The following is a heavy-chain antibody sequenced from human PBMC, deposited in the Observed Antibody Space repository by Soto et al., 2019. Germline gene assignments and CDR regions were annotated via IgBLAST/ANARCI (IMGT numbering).Heavy chain of an antibody. D-gene: IGHD3-3*01. CDR1: GFTFNIYP. J-gene: IGHJ6*02. V-gene: IGHV3-23*01. Sequence: VGSLRLSCAASGFTFNIYPMTWVRQAPGKGLEWVSAISGTAGITYYADSVKGRFTISRDNSKNTLYLQMNSLRAEDTAVYFCANASITIPLYGMDVWGQGTTVTVSS. CDR2: ISGTAGIT. CDR3: ANASITIPLYGMDV.